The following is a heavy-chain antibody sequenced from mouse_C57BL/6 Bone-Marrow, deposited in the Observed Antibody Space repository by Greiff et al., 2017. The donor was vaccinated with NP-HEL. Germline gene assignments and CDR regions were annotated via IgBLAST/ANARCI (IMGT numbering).Heavy chain of an antibody. CDR2: IWSGGST. J-gene: IGHJ4*01. CDR1: GFSLTSYG. Sequence: VKLVESGPGLVQPSQSLSITCTVSGFSLTSYGVHWVRQSPGKGLEWLGVIWSGGSTDYNAAFISRLSISKDNSKSQVFFNMTSLQADDTAIYYCARKDLTRYAMDYWGQGTSVTVSS. V-gene: IGHV2-2*01. CDR3: ARKDLTRYAMDY.